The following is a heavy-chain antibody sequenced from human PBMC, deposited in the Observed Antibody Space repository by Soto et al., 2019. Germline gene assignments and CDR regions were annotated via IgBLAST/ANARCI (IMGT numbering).Heavy chain of an antibody. J-gene: IGHJ5*02. D-gene: IGHD2-2*01. CDR1: GGSFSGYY. CDR2: INHSGST. V-gene: IGHV4-34*01. CDR3: ARTGLTTYCSSTSCYAVSGWFDP. Sequence: QVQLQQWGAGLLKPSETLSLTCAVYGGSFSGYYWSWIRQPPGKGLEWIGEINHSGSTKYNPTSKGRVTISVESSKNQFSLKLCFVTAADTAVYYSARTGLTTYCSSTSCYAVSGWFDPWGQGTLVTVSS.